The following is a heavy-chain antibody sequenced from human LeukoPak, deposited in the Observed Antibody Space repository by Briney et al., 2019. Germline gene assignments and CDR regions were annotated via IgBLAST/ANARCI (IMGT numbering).Heavy chain of an antibody. CDR1: GGSISSGSYY. CDR3: ARALRNYDLGQFDY. Sequence: PSETLSLTCTVSGGSISSGSYYWSWIRQPAGKGREWIGRIYTSGSTNYNPSLKSRVTISVDTSKNQFSLKLSPVTAADTAVYYCARALRNYDLGQFDYWGQGTLVTVSS. J-gene: IGHJ4*02. V-gene: IGHV4-61*02. D-gene: IGHD4-11*01. CDR2: IYTSGST.